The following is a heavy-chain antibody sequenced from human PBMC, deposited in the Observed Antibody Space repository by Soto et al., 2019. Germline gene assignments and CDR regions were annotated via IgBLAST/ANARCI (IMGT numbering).Heavy chain of an antibody. CDR3: TLGSWSAETFDI. Sequence: QVQLVQSGAAVKKPGSSVKVSCKASGGTFSTYTIIWVRQASGQGLEWMGRILPMLDITNSAQRFQGRVTITADKSTSTAYLELSSLRSEDTAVYYCTLGSWSAETFDIWGRGTMVTVSS. D-gene: IGHD6-13*01. CDR1: GGTFSTYT. V-gene: IGHV1-69*02. CDR2: ILPMLDIT. J-gene: IGHJ3*02.